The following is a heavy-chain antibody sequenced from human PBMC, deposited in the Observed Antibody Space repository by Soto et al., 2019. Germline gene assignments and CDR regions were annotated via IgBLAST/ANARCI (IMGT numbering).Heavy chain of an antibody. D-gene: IGHD3-3*01. V-gene: IGHV4-39*01. CDR1: GGSISSSSYY. CDR3: ARANYDFWSGYLGCAQD. Sequence: SETLSLTCTVSGGSISSSSYYWGWIRQPPGKGLEWIGSIYYSGSTYYNPSLKSRVTISVDTSKNQFPLKLSSVTAADTAVYYCARANYDFWSGYLGCAQDWGQGTLVTVSS. J-gene: IGHJ4*02. CDR2: IYYSGST.